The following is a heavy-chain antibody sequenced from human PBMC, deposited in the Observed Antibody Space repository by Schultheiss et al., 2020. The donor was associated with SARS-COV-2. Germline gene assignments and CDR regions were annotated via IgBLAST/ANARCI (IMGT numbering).Heavy chain of an antibody. V-gene: IGHV6-1*01. CDR1: GDTVSSNTAA. CDR3: ARTPGIAAAGKGDYYGMDV. D-gene: IGHD6-13*01. J-gene: IGHJ6*02. Sequence: SQTLSLTCAISGDTVSSNTAAWNWIRQSPSRGLEWLGRTYYRSRWYNDYAESVKSRIIIYADTSKNQFSLQLNSVTPEDTAVYYCARTPGIAAAGKGDYYGMDVWGQGTTVTVS. CDR2: TYYRSRWYN.